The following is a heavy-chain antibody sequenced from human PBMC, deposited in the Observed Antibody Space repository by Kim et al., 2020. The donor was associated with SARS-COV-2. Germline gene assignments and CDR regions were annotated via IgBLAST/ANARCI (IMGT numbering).Heavy chain of an antibody. CDR2: IDPSDSYT. Sequence: GESLKISCKGSGYSFTSYWISWVRQMPGKGLEWMGRIDPSDSYTNYSPSFQGHVTISADKSISTAYLQWSSLKASDTAMYYCARHGRRGAPYYYGSGSYQLDYWGQGTLVTVSS. J-gene: IGHJ4*02. D-gene: IGHD3-10*01. CDR1: GYSFTSYW. CDR3: ARHGRRGAPYYYGSGSYQLDY. V-gene: IGHV5-10-1*01.